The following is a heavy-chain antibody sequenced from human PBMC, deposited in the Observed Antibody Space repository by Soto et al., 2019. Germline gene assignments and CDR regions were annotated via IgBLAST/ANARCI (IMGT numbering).Heavy chain of an antibody. D-gene: IGHD1-26*01. V-gene: IGHV3-53*01. CDR2: IYSGGST. CDR1: GFTVSSNY. CDR3: ARGDSGSYFGAFDI. Sequence: GGSLRLSCAASGFTVSSNYMSWVRQAPGKGLEWVSVIYSGGSTYYADSVKGRFTISRDNSKNTLYLQMNSLRAEDTAVYYCARGDSGSYFGAFDIGGQGTMVTVSS. J-gene: IGHJ3*02.